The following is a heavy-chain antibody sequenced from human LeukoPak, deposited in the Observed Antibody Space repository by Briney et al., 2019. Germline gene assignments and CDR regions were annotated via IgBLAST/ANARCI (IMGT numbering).Heavy chain of an antibody. CDR1: GGSISSYY. CDR2: IYYSGST. V-gene: IGHV4-59*01. J-gene: IGHJ4*02. D-gene: IGHD6-13*01. Sequence: SETLSLTCTVSGGSISSYYWSWIRQPPGKGLEWIGYIYYSGSTNYNPSLKSRVTISVDTSKNQFSLKLSSVTAADTAVYYCARVNAESSSWPFDYWGQGTLVTVSS. CDR3: ARVNAESSSWPFDY.